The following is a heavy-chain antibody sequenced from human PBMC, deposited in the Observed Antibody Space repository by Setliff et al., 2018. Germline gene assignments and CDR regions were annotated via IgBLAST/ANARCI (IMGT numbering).Heavy chain of an antibody. D-gene: IGHD5-12*01. Sequence: ASETLSLTCTVSGGSISSSSYYWGWIRQPPGKGLEWIGSIYYSGSTYYNPSLKSRVTISVDTSKNHVSLKLSSVTAADTALYYCARNPDFLQYSFDLWGRGTLVTVSS. J-gene: IGHJ2*01. CDR1: GGSISSSSYY. CDR3: ARNPDFLQYSFDL. CDR2: IYYSGST. V-gene: IGHV4-39*02.